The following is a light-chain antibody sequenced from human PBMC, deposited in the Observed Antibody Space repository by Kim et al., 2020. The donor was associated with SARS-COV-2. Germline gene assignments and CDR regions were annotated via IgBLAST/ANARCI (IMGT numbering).Light chain of an antibody. Sequence: SVGDRVTITCPASQSIATYLNWYQQRPGRAPSLLIYATSNLQSVFPSRFSGSGYGTDFTLTISSLQPEYFSTYYCQQSYNNPPWTFGQGTKVDIK. V-gene: IGKV1-39*01. CDR1: QSIATY. CDR3: QQSYNNPPWT. CDR2: ATS. J-gene: IGKJ1*01.